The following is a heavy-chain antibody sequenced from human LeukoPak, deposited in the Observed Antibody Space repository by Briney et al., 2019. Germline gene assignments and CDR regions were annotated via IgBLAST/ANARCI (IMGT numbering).Heavy chain of an antibody. CDR1: GFTFSDYY. CDR2: ISSSGSTI. D-gene: IGHD6-19*01. CDR3: ARDWMPSSGWHSGY. J-gene: IGHJ4*02. V-gene: IGHV3-11*04. Sequence: GGSLRLSCAASGFTFSDYYMSWIRQASGKGLEWVSYISSSGSTIYYADSVKGRFTISRDNAKNSLYLQMNSLRAEDTAVYYCARDWMPSSGWHSGYWGQGTLVTVSS.